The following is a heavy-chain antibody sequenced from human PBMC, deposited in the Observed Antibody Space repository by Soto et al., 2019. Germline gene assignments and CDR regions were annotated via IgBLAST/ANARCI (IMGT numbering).Heavy chain of an antibody. J-gene: IGHJ4*02. Sequence: XGTLSLTCTVSGGSISSSSYHWGWIRQPPGEGLEWFGSIYYSGSTYYNPSLKSRVTISVDTSKNQFSLKLSSLTAADTAVYYCATRLGGWNYFDYWGQGTLVTVSS. CDR2: IYYSGST. D-gene: IGHD6-19*01. V-gene: IGHV4-39*01. CDR1: GGSISSSSYH. CDR3: ATRLGGWNYFDY.